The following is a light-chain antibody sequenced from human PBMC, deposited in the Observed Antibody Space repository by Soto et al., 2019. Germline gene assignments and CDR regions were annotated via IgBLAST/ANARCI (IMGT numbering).Light chain of an antibody. V-gene: IGKV1-5*03. CDR2: SAS. Sequence: DIQLTQSPSTLSASVGDRVTITCRASQSLSDWLAWSQQIPGTAPKLLIYSASSLADGVPSRFSGSGSGSEFTITISNLQPDDFGTYSCQQYDTYPLTFGGGTKVEIK. CDR1: QSLSDW. CDR3: QQYDTYPLT. J-gene: IGKJ4*01.